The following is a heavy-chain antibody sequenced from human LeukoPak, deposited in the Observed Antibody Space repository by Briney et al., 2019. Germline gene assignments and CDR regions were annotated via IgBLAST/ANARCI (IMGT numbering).Heavy chain of an antibody. V-gene: IGHV3-23*01. CDR1: GFTFSSYE. Sequence: PGGSLRLSCAASGFTFSSYEMNWVRQAPGKGLEWVSTIVGRDGDTYYTDSVKGRFTISGDISKNTVYLQMNSLRGDDTAVYYCAKYGIVLPPGSHIPHWFDFWGQGSLVTATS. J-gene: IGHJ5*01. CDR2: IVGRDGDT. D-gene: IGHD2-8*01. CDR3: AKYGIVLPPGSHIPHWFDF.